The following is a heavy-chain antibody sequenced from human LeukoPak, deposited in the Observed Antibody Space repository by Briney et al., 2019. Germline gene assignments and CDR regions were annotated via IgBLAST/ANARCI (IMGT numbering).Heavy chain of an antibody. Sequence: GGSLRLSCAASGFTFSSYAMSWVRQAPGKGLEWVSAISGSGGSTYCADSVKGRFTISRDNSKNTLYLQMNSLRAEDTAVYYCAKDLRHGSIFGVVTKYYYGMDVWGQGTTVTVSS. V-gene: IGHV3-23*01. J-gene: IGHJ6*02. D-gene: IGHD3-3*01. CDR2: ISGSGGST. CDR1: GFTFSSYA. CDR3: AKDLRHGSIFGVVTKYYYGMDV.